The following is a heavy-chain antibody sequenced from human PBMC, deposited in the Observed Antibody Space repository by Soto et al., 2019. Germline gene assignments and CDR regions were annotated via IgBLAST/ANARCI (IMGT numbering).Heavy chain of an antibody. CDR1: GFTFSSYG. J-gene: IGHJ4*02. Sequence: HPGGSLRLSCAASGFTFSSYGMHWVRQAPGKGLEWVAVISYDGSNKYYADSVKGRFTISRDNSKNTLYLQMNSLRAEDTAVYYCSKDRLCIDTTGNRPRVYYWGQGSLVTVSS. CDR2: ISYDGSNK. D-gene: IGHD1-1*01. V-gene: IGHV3-30*18. CDR3: SKDRLCIDTTGNRPRVYY.